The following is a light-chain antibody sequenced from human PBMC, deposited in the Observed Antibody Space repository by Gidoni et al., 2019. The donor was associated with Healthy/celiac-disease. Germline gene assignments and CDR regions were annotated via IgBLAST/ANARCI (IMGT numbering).Light chain of an antibody. J-gene: IGKJ1*01. Sequence: RASQSVSSSYLAWYQQKPGQAPRLLIYGASSRATGIPDRFSGSGSGTDFALTISRLEPEDFAVYYCQQYGSSPGTFGQGTKVEIK. CDR3: QQYGSSPGT. CDR1: QSVSSSY. CDR2: GAS. V-gene: IGKV3-20*01.